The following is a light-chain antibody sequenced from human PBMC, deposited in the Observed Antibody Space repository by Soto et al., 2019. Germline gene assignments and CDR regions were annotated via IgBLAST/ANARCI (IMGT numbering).Light chain of an antibody. CDR3: AAWDDSLNGLL. J-gene: IGLJ2*01. CDR2: SNN. Sequence: QSVLTQPPSASGTPGQRVTISCSGSSSNIGDNTVNWYQQLPGTAPKLLIYSNNQRPSGVPDRFSGSKSGTSASLAISGLQSEDEADYYCAAWDDSLNGLLFGGGTKLTVL. CDR1: SSNIGDNT. V-gene: IGLV1-44*01.